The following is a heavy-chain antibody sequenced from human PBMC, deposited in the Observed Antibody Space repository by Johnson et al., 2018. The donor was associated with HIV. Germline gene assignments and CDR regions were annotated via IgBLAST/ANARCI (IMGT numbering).Heavy chain of an antibody. V-gene: IGHV3-11*01. CDR2: IGRSGSTF. J-gene: IGHJ3*01. Sequence: QVQLVESGGGLVKPGGSLRLSCAASGFTFSDSYMSWIRQAPGTGLEWVSYIGRSGSTFYSADSVQCRFTLSRDNSKNTLYLQMNSLRAEHTAVYSCAKDRPTYSGSYWGAFDVWGQGTMATVSS. CDR3: AKDRPTYSGSYWGAFDV. CDR1: GFTFSDSY. D-gene: IGHD1-26*01.